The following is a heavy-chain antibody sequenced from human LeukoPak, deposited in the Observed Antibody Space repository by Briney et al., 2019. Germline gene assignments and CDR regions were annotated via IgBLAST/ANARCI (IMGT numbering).Heavy chain of an antibody. CDR1: GFTFSSYA. D-gene: IGHD6-13*01. CDR2: ISGSGGST. V-gene: IGHV3-23*01. J-gene: IGHJ1*01. CDR3: AKDPTDTSSWYIVEYFQH. Sequence: PGGSLRLSCAASGFTFSSYAVSWVRQAPGKGLEWVSAISGSGGSTYYTDSVKGRFTISRDNSKNTLYLQMNSLRAEDTAVYYCAKDPTDTSSWYIVEYFQHWGQGTLVTVSS.